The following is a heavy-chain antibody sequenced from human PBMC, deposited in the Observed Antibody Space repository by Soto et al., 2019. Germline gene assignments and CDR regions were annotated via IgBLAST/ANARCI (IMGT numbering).Heavy chain of an antibody. D-gene: IGHD6-25*01. CDR1: GGSFSGYY. CDR2: INHSGST. Sequence: QVQLQQWGAGLLKPSETLSLTCAVYGGSFSGYYWSWIRQPPGKGLEWIGEINHSGSTNYNPSLNSLVTISVDTSRNQISLKLSSVTAADTAVDYCARGPSTGDYWGQGTLVTVSS. CDR3: ARGPSTGDY. J-gene: IGHJ4*02. V-gene: IGHV4-34*01.